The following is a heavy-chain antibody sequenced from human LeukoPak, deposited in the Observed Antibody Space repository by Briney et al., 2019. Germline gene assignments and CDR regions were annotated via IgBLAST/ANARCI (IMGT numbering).Heavy chain of an antibody. V-gene: IGHV4-38-2*02. J-gene: IGHJ4*02. D-gene: IGHD3-22*01. CDR2: IYHSGST. Sequence: SETLSLTCTVSGYSISSGYYWGWIRQPPGKGLEWIGSIYHSGSTYYNPSLKSRVTMSVDTSKNQFSLKLSSVTAADTAVYYCTSSGYLYRFDYWGQGTLVSVSS. CDR3: TSSGYLYRFDY. CDR1: GYSISSGYY.